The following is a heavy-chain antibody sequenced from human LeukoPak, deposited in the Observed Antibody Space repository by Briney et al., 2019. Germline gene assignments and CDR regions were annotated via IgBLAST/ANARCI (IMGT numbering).Heavy chain of an antibody. V-gene: IGHV1-2*04. CDR2: INPNSGGT. D-gene: IGHD3-10*01. CDR3: ARGPPGAGSGSYYNSPYDY. J-gene: IGHJ4*02. Sequence: ASVKVSRKASGYTFTGYYMHWVRQAPGQGLEWMGWINPNSGGTNYAQKFQGWVTMTRDTSISTAYMELSRLRSDDTAVYYCARGPPGAGSGSYYNSPYDYWGQGTLVTVSS. CDR1: GYTFTGYY.